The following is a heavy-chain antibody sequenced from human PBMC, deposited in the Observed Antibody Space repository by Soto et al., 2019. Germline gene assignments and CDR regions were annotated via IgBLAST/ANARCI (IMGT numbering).Heavy chain of an antibody. Sequence: PGGSLKLSCAASGLTCGSDAMPWVRQAPGKGLEWVAVISYDGSNKYYAASVKGRFTISRDNSKNTLYLQMNSLRAEDTAVYYCARYRTSFLWYLEFSWGQGTPVTVSS. V-gene: IGHV3-30-3*01. CDR1: GLTCGSDA. CDR2: ISYDGSNK. J-gene: IGHJ4*02. D-gene: IGHD2-2*01. CDR3: ARYRTSFLWYLEFS.